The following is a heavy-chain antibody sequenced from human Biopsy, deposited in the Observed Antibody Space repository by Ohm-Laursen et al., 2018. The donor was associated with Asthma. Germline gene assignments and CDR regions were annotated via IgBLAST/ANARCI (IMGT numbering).Heavy chain of an antibody. Sequence: VSSVKVSCKPLGGTFNTYVIGWVRQAPGQGLEWMGGINSVFGTTTYPQKFQDRVTITADDSTSTVYMELSSLRSEDTAVYYFARKAGSCISRTCYSLDFWGQGTLVTVSS. D-gene: IGHD2-2*01. J-gene: IGHJ4*02. CDR1: GGTFNTYV. CDR3: ARKAGSCISRTCYSLDF. CDR2: INSVFGTT. V-gene: IGHV1-69*01.